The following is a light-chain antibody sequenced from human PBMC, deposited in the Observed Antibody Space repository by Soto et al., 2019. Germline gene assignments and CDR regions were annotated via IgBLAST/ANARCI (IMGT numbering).Light chain of an antibody. CDR3: EQYGSSPKLT. J-gene: IGKJ4*01. V-gene: IGKV3-20*01. CDR1: QSVSSRY. CDR2: GAS. Sequence: EIVVTQSPGTLSLSPVERATLSCRASQSVSSRYLAWYQQKPGQAPRLLSYGASSSVTGIPDRFSGSGSGTSFTLTSSRLEPADFAVYYGEQYGSSPKLTFGGGTKVEIK.